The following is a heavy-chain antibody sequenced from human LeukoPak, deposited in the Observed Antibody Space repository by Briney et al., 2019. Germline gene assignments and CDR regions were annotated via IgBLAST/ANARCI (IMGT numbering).Heavy chain of an antibody. J-gene: IGHJ4*01. CDR2: INQDGSVK. V-gene: IGHV3-7*01. CDR3: SRSLEY. CDR1: GFTFSHYW. Sequence: GGSLRLSCTASGFTFSHYWMDCVREAPGKGLEWVANINQDGSVKYYVDSVKGRFTISRDNTKNSLSLRMDSLRDDDTAVYYCSRSLEYSGQGTLVTVSS.